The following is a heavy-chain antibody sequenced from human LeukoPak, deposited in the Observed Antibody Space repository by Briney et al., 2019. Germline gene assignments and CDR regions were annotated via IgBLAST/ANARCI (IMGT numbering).Heavy chain of an antibody. CDR3: AKPPTGSSWKGVDY. CDR2: ISTSGATT. V-gene: IGHV3-23*01. D-gene: IGHD6-13*01. J-gene: IGHJ4*02. CDR1: GFTFSSYA. Sequence: GGSLRLSCAASGFTFSSYAMNWVRQAPGKGLEWVSVISTSGATTYYADSVKGRFTISRDNSKNTLYLYMNSLRADDTAVYYRAKPPTGSSWKGVDYWGQGTLVTVSS.